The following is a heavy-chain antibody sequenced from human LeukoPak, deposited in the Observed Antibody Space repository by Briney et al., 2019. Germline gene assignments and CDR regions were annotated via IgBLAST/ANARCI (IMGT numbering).Heavy chain of an antibody. CDR3: AKDAQRGFDYSNSLEH. D-gene: IGHD4-11*01. J-gene: IGHJ5*02. CDR2: IWNDGSNK. CDR1: GFTFSHYG. Sequence: GRSLRLSCATSGFTFSHYGMHWVRQAPGKGLEWVAVIWNDGSNKYYGDSVKGRCTISRDNSKNTLYLQMNSLTVEDTAVYYCAKDAQRGFDYSNSLEHWGQGTLVTVSS. V-gene: IGHV3-33*06.